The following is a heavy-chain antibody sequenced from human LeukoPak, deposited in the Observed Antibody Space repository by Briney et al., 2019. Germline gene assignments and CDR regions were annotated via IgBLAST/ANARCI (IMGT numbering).Heavy chain of an antibody. Sequence: SSETLSLTCTVSGGSISSYYWSWIRQPPGKGLEWIGYIYYSGSTNYNPSLKSRVTISVDTSKNQFSLKLSSVTAADTAVYYCARGSDSSSWYFAQYYYYGMDVWGQGTTVTVSS. CDR1: GGSISSYY. J-gene: IGHJ6*02. CDR3: ARGSDSSSWYFAQYYYYGMDV. D-gene: IGHD6-13*01. CDR2: IYYSGST. V-gene: IGHV4-59*12.